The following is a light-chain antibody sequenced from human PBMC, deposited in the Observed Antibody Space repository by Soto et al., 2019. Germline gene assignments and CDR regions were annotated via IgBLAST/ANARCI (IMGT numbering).Light chain of an antibody. CDR2: ENN. V-gene: IGLV1-51*02. J-gene: IGLJ3*02. CDR3: GTWDSSLSAGV. CDR1: SSNIGNNY. Sequence: QSVLTQPPSVSAAPGQKVTISCSGSSSNIGNNYVAWYQQLPGTAPKLLIYENNKQPSGILYRFSGSKSGTSATLGSTGRQTGEEADYYCGTWDSSLSAGVFGGGTKLTVL.